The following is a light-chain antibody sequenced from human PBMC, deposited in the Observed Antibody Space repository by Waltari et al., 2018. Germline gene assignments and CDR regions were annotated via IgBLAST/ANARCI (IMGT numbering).Light chain of an antibody. Sequence: QAGLTQPPSVSKGLGQTATLTCTGNNNNVGKQGAALLQQHQGHPPKLLSYRNNNRPSGISEKFSASRSGNTASLTITGLQPEDEADYYCSAWDSNLSAWVFGGGTKLTVL. CDR2: RNN. CDR3: SAWDSNLSAWV. V-gene: IGLV10-54*04. J-gene: IGLJ3*02. CDR1: NNNVGKQG.